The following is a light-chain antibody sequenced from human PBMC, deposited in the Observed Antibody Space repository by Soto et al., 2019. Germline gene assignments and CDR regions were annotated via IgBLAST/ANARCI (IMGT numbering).Light chain of an antibody. CDR1: TGAVTSGHY. CDR2: DTS. V-gene: IGLV7-46*01. Sequence: QAVVTQEPSLTVSPGGTVTLTCGSSTGAVTSGHYPYWFQQKPGQAPRTLIYDTSNKHSWTPARFSGSLLGGKAALTLSGAQPGDEAEYYCLLSYSGAQAVFGGGTKVTVL. CDR3: LLSYSGAQAV. J-gene: IGLJ2*01.